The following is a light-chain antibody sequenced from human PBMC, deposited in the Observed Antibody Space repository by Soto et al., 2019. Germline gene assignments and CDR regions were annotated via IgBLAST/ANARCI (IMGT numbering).Light chain of an antibody. J-gene: IGKJ4*01. CDR2: AAS. Sequence: DIQLTQSPSFRSASVGDRVTITCRASQGISSHLTWYQQKPGKAPKLLIYAASTLQSGVPSRFSGSGSGTKFTLTINSLQPEDFATYYCQQFYSYPLTFGGGTNVEIK. CDR3: QQFYSYPLT. CDR1: QGISSH. V-gene: IGKV1-9*01.